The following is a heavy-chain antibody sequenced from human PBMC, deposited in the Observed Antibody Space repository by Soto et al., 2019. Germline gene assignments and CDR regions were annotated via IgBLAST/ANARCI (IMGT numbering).Heavy chain of an antibody. V-gene: IGHV4-59*01. D-gene: IGHD3-3*02. CDR1: GASIRSYY. Sequence: PSETLSLTCTVSGASIRSYYWSWIRQPPGKGLEWIGYIYYSGSTNYNPSLKSRVTISVDTSKNQFSLKLSSVTAADPAVYYCARMATLPAPFKNDYSNTGMYVLCQGNAVPISS. CDR2: IYYSGST. CDR3: ARMATLPAPFKNDYSNTGMYV. J-gene: IGHJ6*02.